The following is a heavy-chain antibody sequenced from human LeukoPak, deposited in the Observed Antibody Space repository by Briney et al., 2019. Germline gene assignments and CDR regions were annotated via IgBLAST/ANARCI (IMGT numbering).Heavy chain of an antibody. V-gene: IGHV1-2*04. D-gene: IGHD3-10*01. CDR3: ARGSSIDGAIDY. CDR2: VNPNSGGT. J-gene: IGHJ4*02. CDR1: GYTFTGNY. Sequence: ASVTVSCTASGYTFTGNYINWVRQDPGQGMEGMGWVNPNSGGTNYEQKSQDWVTMTRDTSISTAYMELNRLTSDDTAVYYCARGSSIDGAIDYWGQGTLVTVSS.